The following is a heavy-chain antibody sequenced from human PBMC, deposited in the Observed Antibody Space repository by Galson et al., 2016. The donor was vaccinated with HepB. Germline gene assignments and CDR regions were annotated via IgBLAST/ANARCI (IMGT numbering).Heavy chain of an antibody. CDR1: EFTFRSYW. CDR2: ITSDGSST. V-gene: IGHV3-74*01. CDR3: VRRYCSGGSCRFPFDS. J-gene: IGHJ4*02. D-gene: IGHD2-15*01. Sequence: SLRLSCAASEFTFRSYWMHWVRQAPGKGLVWVSGITSDGSSTNYADSVKGRFTISRDNAKNTLYLQMQSLRVEDTAVYYCVRRYCSGGSCRFPFDSWGQGTLVTVSS.